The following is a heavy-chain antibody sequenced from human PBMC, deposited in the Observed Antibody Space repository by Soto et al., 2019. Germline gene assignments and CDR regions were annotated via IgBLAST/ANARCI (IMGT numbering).Heavy chain of an antibody. CDR3: AKPVIWFGENAPYYYYGMDV. CDR1: GFTFSSYG. V-gene: IGHV3-30*18. D-gene: IGHD3-10*01. CDR2: ISYAGSNK. Sequence: QVQLVESGGGVVQPGRSLRLSCAASGFTFSSYGMHWVRQAPGKGLEWVAVISYAGSNKYYADSVKGRFTISRDNSKNTLYLQMNSLRAEDTAVYYCAKPVIWFGENAPYYYYGMDVWGQGTTVTVSS. J-gene: IGHJ6*02.